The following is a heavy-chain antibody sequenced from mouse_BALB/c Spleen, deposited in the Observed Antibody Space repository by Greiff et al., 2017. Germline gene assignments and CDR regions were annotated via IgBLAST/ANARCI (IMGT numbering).Heavy chain of an antibody. D-gene: IGHD2-14*01. CDR1: GYTFTDYY. J-gene: IGHJ2*01. CDR3: ARGVPGFDY. Sequence: QVQLQQSGAELARPGASVKLSCKASGYTFTDYYINWVKQRTGQGLEWIGEIYTGSGNTYYKEKFKGKATLTADKSSSTAYMQLSSLTSEDSAVYFCARGVPGFDYWGQGTTLTVSS. CDR2: IYTGSGNT. V-gene: IGHV1-77*01.